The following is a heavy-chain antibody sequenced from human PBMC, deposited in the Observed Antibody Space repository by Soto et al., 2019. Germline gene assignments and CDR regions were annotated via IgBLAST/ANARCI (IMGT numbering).Heavy chain of an antibody. V-gene: IGHV4-59*08. CDR2: IYYSGRT. J-gene: IGHJ4*02. CDR3: ARLWTREYGIAPAAHIDY. CDR1: GCSINVFY. Sequence: SETLSLTCTFSGCSINVFYWSWIRQPPGKGLEYLGYIYYSGRTNYNPSLGSRVTISVDTSKNQFSLKLSSVTAADTAVYYCARLWTREYGIAPAAHIDYWGQGTRVTVSS. D-gene: IGHD2-2*01.